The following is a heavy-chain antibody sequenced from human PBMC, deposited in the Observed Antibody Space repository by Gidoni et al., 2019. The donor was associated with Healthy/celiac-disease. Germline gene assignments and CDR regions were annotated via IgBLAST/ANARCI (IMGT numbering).Heavy chain of an antibody. CDR2: ISYCGLNQ. V-gene: IGHV3-30-3*01. J-gene: IGHJ6*04. CDR1: GVTLRSYA. D-gene: IGHD3-16*01. Sequence: QVQLLASGGGVVEPGRALIPSCAASGVTLRSYAMHWCSQAPGKGLEWVSVISYCGLNQSSADFVQGRFTISRDNSKNTLYLQMNSLRAEDTAVYYCARDGANLGGDPSEVYYYYGMDVWGKGTTVTVSS. CDR3: ARDGANLGGDPSEVYYYYGMDV.